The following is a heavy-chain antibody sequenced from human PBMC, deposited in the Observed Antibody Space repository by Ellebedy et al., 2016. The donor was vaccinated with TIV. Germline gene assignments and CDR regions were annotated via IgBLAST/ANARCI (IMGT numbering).Heavy chain of an antibody. J-gene: IGHJ4*02. CDR2: IIPIFGTA. V-gene: IGHV1-69*13. Sequence: SVKVSXKASSYTFTSYGISWVRQAPGQGLEWMGGIIPIFGTANYAQKFQGRVTITADESTSTAYMELSSLRSEDTAVYYCAGSNDYGDHYYFDYWGQGTLVTVSS. D-gene: IGHD4-17*01. CDR1: SYTFTSYG. CDR3: AGSNDYGDHYYFDY.